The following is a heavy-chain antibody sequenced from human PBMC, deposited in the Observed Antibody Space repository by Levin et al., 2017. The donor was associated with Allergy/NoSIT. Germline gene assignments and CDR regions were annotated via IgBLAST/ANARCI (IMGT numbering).Heavy chain of an antibody. Sequence: GGSLRLSCAASGFNVRSSYMSWVRQSPRKGLEWVSMIYSDGTTLYADSVKGRFTISRDTSKNTVYLQMTSLRANDTAKYYCARDRAEYDILTGYLNWGQGTLVTVSS. CDR1: GFNVRSSY. V-gene: IGHV3-53*01. J-gene: IGHJ4*02. CDR3: ARDRAEYDILTGYLN. D-gene: IGHD3-9*01. CDR2: IYSDGTT.